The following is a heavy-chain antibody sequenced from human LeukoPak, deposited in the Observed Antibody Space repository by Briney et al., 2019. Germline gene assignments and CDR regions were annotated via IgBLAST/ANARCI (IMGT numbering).Heavy chain of an antibody. CDR2: ISGSGTSI. CDR3: AREAAAAHPDF. Sequence: GGSLRLSCAASGFTFSSYELNWVRQAPGKGLEWLSYISGSGTSIYYADSVKGRFTISRDNAKNSLYLQMNSLRAEDTAVYYCAREAAAAHPDFWGQGTLVVVSA. V-gene: IGHV3-48*03. J-gene: IGHJ4*02. D-gene: IGHD6-13*01. CDR1: GFTFSSYE.